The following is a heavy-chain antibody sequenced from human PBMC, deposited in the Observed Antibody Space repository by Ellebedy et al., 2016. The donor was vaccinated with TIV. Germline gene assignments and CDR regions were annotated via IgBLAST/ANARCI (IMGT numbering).Heavy chain of an antibody. J-gene: IGHJ5*02. CDR2: IYHTGRT. CDR1: VGSIRRSSYY. CDR3: ARWFGELLYVRWFDP. D-gene: IGHD3-10*01. Sequence: GSLRLSCTVSVGSIRRSSYYWGWIRQPPEKGLEWIGSIYHTGRTYYNPSLKSRVTMSVDTSKNQFYLRLTSVTAADTAMYYCARWFGELLYVRWFDPWGQGTLVTVSS. V-gene: IGHV4-39*01.